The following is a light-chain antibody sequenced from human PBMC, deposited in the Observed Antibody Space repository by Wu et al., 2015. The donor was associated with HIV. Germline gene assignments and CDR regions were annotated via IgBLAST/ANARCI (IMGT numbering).Light chain of an antibody. CDR1: QSVSSN. Sequence: EIVMTQSPATLSVSPGERVTLSCRASQSVSSNLAWYQQKPGQAPRLLIYGVSSRATGIPDRFSASGSGTDFTLTISRLEPEDFAVYYCQQYGNSPYTFGQGTKLEIK. CDR2: GVS. J-gene: IGKJ2*01. CDR3: QQYGNSPYT. V-gene: IGKV3-20*01.